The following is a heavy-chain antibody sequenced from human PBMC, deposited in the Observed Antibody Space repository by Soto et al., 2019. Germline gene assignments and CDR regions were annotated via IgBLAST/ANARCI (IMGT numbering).Heavy chain of an antibody. CDR3: XXXXXXDGVWDFDS. J-gene: IGHJ4*02. Sequence: EVQLLESGGGLVQPGGSLRLSCAASGFTFSSYSMAWVRQAPGRGPEWVSGIIQDGTTYYADSVKGRFTISRDNSRNSVYXXMITLRGEDTAVYYXXXXXXXDGVWDFDSWGQGTLVTVSS. D-gene: IGHD4-17*01. CDR1: GFTFSSYS. V-gene: IGHV3-23*01. CDR2: IIQDGTT.